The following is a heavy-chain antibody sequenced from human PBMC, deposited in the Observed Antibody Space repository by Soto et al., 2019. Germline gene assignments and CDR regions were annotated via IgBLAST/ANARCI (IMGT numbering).Heavy chain of an antibody. J-gene: IGHJ5*02. CDR1: GGSISSGDYY. Sequence: PWETLSLTCTVSGGSISSGDYYWSWIRQPPGKGLEWIGYIYYSGSTYYNPSLKSRVTISVDTSKNQFSLKLSSVTAADTAVYYCARSHVATYGSGSYYLGFGVYNWFDPWGQGTLVTVSS. D-gene: IGHD3-10*01. CDR2: IYYSGST. V-gene: IGHV4-30-4*01. CDR3: ARSHVATYGSGSYYLGFGVYNWFDP.